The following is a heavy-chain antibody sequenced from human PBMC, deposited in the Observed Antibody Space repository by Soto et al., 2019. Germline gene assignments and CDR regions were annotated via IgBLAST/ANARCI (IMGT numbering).Heavy chain of an antibody. CDR1: GFTFSSYW. Sequence: EVQLVESGGGLVQPGGSLRLSCAASGFTFSSYWMSWVRQAPGKGLEWVANIKQDGSEKYYVDSVKGRFTISRDNAKNSLYLQMNSLRAEDTAVYYCARSNWNRDLGGSLDVWGQGTTVTVSS. CDR2: IKQDGSEK. D-gene: IGHD1-1*01. CDR3: ARSNWNRDLGGSLDV. J-gene: IGHJ6*02. V-gene: IGHV3-7*03.